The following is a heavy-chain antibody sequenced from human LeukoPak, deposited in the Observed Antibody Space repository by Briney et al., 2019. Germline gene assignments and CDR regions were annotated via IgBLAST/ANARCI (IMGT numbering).Heavy chain of an antibody. Sequence: PSETLSLTCTVSGGSISGYYGSWIRQPPGKGLEWIGYIYYSGTTTYNPSLKSRVTISVDTSKNQFSLKLTSVTAADTAVYYCARRVVRGGLDYWGQGTLVTVPS. CDR3: ARRVVRGGLDY. D-gene: IGHD3-10*01. CDR2: IYYSGTT. CDR1: GGSISGYY. V-gene: IGHV4-59*08. J-gene: IGHJ4*02.